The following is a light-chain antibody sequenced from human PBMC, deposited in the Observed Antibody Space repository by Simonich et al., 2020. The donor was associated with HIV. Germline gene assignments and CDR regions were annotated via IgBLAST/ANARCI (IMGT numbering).Light chain of an antibody. Sequence: DIVMTQSPDSLAVSLGERATINCMSSQSLLYNPNNKNYLAWYQQKPRQTPKLLIYWASTREPGLPDRFRGSGSGTHFTLTINSLQAEDVAVYYCQQYYNSPLTFGQGTNVEVK. CDR1: QSLLYNPNNKNY. J-gene: IGKJ1*01. CDR3: QQYYNSPLT. CDR2: WAS. V-gene: IGKV4-1*01.